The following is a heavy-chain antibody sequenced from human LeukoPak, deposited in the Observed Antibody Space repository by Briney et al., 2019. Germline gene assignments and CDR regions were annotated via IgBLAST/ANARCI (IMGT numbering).Heavy chain of an antibody. J-gene: IGHJ6*02. Sequence: GGSLRLSCAASGSILNDYGMHWVRQAPGKGLEWVADIWFDKNQHFADSVKGRFAISRDNSKNTVYLQINSLRAEDTAVYYCARDRHCVNGVCHSPPGMDVWGQGTTVTVSS. CDR3: ARDRHCVNGVCHSPPGMDV. CDR1: GSILNDYG. CDR2: IWFDKNQ. V-gene: IGHV3-33*01. D-gene: IGHD2-8*01.